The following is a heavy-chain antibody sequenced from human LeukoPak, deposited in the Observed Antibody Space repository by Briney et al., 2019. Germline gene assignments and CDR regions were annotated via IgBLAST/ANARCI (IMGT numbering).Heavy chain of an antibody. J-gene: IGHJ4*02. V-gene: IGHV4-59*01. CDR2: IYNSGST. Sequence: PAETLSLTCTVSGGSISIYYWSWIRQPPGKGLEWIGYIYNSGSTNYNPSLRSRVTISVDTSKNQFSLKLNSVTAADTAVYYCAAGGDYYDSSGYLDYWGQGTLVTVSS. CDR3: AAGGDYYDSSGYLDY. CDR1: GGSISIYY. D-gene: IGHD3-22*01.